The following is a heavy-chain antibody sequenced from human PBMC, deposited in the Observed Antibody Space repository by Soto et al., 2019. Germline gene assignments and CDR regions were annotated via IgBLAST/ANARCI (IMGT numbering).Heavy chain of an antibody. CDR2: LTGSGDST. CDR3: AKRLPSTHSRRLTY. CDR1: GFAFSSYA. J-gene: IGHJ4*02. Sequence: QLLESGGGLIQPGGSLRLSCAASGFAFSSYAMTWVRQAPGKGLEWVSTLTGSGDSTYYADSVKGQFTISRDNSNDTLIPQMSNLTADATALYYCAKRLPSTHSRRLTYGGQGTVATVSS. V-gene: IGHV3-23*01. D-gene: IGHD2-15*01.